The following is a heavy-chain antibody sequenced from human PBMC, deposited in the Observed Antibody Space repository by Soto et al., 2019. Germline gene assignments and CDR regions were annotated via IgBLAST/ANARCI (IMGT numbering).Heavy chain of an antibody. J-gene: IGHJ6*02. CDR1: GFTFSRYG. V-gene: IGHV3-33*01. Sequence: PGGSLRLCCAASGFTFSRYGMHWVRQAPGKGLEWVAVIWYDGSNKYYADSVKGRFTISRDNSKNTLYLQMNSLRAEDTAVYYCARALPAYYYCMDVCDQATTVTVSS. CDR2: IWYDGSNK. CDR3: ARALPAYYYCMDV. D-gene: IGHD1-26*01.